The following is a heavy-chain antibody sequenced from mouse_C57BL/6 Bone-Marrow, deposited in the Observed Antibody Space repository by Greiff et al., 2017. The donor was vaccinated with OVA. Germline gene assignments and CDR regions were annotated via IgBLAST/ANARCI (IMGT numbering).Heavy chain of an antibody. CDR3: ARRVNWYYFDY. J-gene: IGHJ2*01. D-gene: IGHD4-1*01. CDR1: GYSITSGYY. Sequence: ESGPGLVKPSQSLSLTCSVTGYSITSGYYWNWIRQFPGNKLEWMGYISYDGSNNYNPSLKNRISITRDTSKNQFFLQLNSVTTEDTATYYCARRVNWYYFDYWGQGTTLTVSS. V-gene: IGHV3-6*01. CDR2: ISYDGSN.